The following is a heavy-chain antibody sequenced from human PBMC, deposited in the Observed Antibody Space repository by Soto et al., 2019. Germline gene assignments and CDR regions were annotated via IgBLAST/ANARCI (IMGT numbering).Heavy chain of an antibody. J-gene: IGHJ4*02. CDR3: AKSPQEYCSGGSCYSSPFDY. Sequence: EVQLLESGGGLVQPGGSLRLSCAASGFTFSSYAMSWVRQAPGKGLEWVSAISGSGGSTYYADSVKGRFTISRDNSKNTLYLQMNSLRAEDTAVYYCAKSPQEYCSGGSCYSSPFDYWGQGTLVTVSS. D-gene: IGHD2-15*01. CDR1: GFTFSSYA. CDR2: ISGSGGST. V-gene: IGHV3-23*01.